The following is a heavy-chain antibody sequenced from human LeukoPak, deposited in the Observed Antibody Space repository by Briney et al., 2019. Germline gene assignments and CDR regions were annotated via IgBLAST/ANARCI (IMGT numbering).Heavy chain of an antibody. D-gene: IGHD3-10*01. CDR3: TLIQGWGSGSYYRDF. Sequence: SGGSLRLSCAASGFSISNDWMSWVRQAPGKGLEWVARVKSRSAGETTDYAAPVKGRFTISRDDSKNTLYLQMNSLKTEHTAVYYCTLIQGWGSGSYYRDFWGQGTLVTVSS. V-gene: IGHV3-15*01. CDR2: VKSRSAGETT. CDR1: GFSISNDW. J-gene: IGHJ4*02.